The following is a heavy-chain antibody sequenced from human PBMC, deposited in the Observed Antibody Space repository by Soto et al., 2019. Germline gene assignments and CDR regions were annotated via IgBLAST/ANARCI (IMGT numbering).Heavy chain of an antibody. V-gene: IGHV3-15*07. D-gene: IGHD3-22*01. CDR2: IKSKTDGGTT. CDR3: TTDPVTMIVVVPSSG. Sequence: RLSCAASGFTFSNAWMNWVRQAPGKGLEWVGRIKSKTDGGTTDYAAPVKGRFTISRDDSKNTLYLQMNSLKTEDTAVYYCTTDPVTMIVVVPSSGWGQGTLVTV. J-gene: IGHJ4*02. CDR1: GFTFSNAW.